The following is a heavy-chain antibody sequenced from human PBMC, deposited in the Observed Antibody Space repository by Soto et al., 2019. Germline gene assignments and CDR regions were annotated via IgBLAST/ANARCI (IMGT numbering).Heavy chain of an antibody. CDR1: GFTFSSYA. J-gene: IGHJ6*02. V-gene: IGHV3-23*01. CDR2: ISGSGGST. CDR3: AEDYIWQQLVRGIGMDV. Sequence: GGSLRLSCAASGFTFSSYAMSWVRQAPGKGLEWVSAISGSGGSTYYADSVKGRFTISRDNSKNTLYLQMNSLRAEDTAVYYCAEDYIWQQLVRGIGMDVWGQGTTVTVSS. D-gene: IGHD6-13*01.